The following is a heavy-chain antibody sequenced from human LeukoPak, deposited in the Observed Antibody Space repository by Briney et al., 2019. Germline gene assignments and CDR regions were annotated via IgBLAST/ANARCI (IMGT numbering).Heavy chain of an antibody. D-gene: IGHD6-19*01. Sequence: SETLSLTCTVSGGSISSYYWSWIRQPPGKGLEWIGYIYYSGSTNYNPSLKSRVTTSVDTSKNQFSLKLTSVTAADTAVYYCARDEGSGWYYFDYWGQGTLVTVSS. CDR3: ARDEGSGWYYFDY. CDR1: GGSISSYY. V-gene: IGHV4-59*01. J-gene: IGHJ4*02. CDR2: IYYSGST.